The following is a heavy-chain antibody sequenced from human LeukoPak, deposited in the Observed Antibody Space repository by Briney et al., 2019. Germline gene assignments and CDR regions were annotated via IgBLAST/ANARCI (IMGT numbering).Heavy chain of an antibody. Sequence: GGSLRLSCAASGFVFTNYWMSWIRQAPGKGLEWVANISQDGSEKHYVDSVKGRFTVSRDNARNSLFLQMNSLRAEDTSVYYCARDYRSSWYVRGQGTLVTVSS. CDR3: ARDYRSSWYV. D-gene: IGHD6-13*01. CDR1: GFVFTNYW. J-gene: IGHJ4*02. CDR2: ISQDGSEK. V-gene: IGHV3-7*03.